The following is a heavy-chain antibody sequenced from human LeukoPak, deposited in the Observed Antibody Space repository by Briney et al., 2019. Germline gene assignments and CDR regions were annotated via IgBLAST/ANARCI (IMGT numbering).Heavy chain of an antibody. Sequence: ASVKVSCKASGGTSISYAISWVRQAPGQGLEWMGGIIPIFGTANYAQKFQGRVTITADESTSTAYMELSSLRSEDTAVYYCARSGIAVAGIRLDYWGQGTLVTVSS. D-gene: IGHD6-19*01. V-gene: IGHV1-69*13. CDR3: ARSGIAVAGIRLDY. CDR1: GGTSISYA. CDR2: IIPIFGTA. J-gene: IGHJ4*02.